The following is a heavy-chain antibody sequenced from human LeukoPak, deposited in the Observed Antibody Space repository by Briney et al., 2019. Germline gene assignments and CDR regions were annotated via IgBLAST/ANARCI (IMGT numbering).Heavy chain of an antibody. V-gene: IGHV4-59*01. D-gene: IGHD6-19*01. CDR2: IYYSGST. CDR1: GGSIRSYY. CDR3: ARVFEVAGTDWYFDL. J-gene: IGHJ2*01. Sequence: PSETLSLTCTVSGGSIRSYYWSWIRQPPGKGLEWIGYIYYSGSTNYNPSLKSRVTISVDTSKNQFSPKLSSVTAADTAVYYCARVFEVAGTDWYFDLWGRGTLVTVSS.